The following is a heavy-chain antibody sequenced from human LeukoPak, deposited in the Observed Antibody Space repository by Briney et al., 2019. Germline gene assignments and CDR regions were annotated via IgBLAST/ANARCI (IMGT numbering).Heavy chain of an antibody. CDR3: ARAATAMVWWDPRNYFDY. D-gene: IGHD5-18*01. V-gene: IGHV3-30-3*01. CDR1: GFTFSSYA. Sequence: GGSLRLSCAASGFTFSSYAMHWVRQAPGKGLEWVAVISYDGSNKYYADSVKGRFTISRDNSKNTLYPQMNSLRAEDTAVYYCARAATAMVWWDPRNYFDYWGQGTLVTVSS. J-gene: IGHJ4*02. CDR2: ISYDGSNK.